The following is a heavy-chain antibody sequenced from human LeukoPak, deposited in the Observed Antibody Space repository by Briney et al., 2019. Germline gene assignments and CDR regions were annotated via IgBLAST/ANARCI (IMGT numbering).Heavy chain of an antibody. V-gene: IGHV3-33*01. D-gene: IGHD2-2*03. CDR1: GFTFSDYG. CDR2: LSPHGNYE. CDR3: ARDWIDRSLDY. J-gene: IGHJ4*02. Sequence: PGRSLRLSCAASGFTFSDYGIHWVRQAPGKGLEWVTVLSPHGNYEYYGDYVQGRFTISRDDSKNTVSLQMHSLRDEDTAVYYCARDWIDRSLDYWGQGTLVTVSS.